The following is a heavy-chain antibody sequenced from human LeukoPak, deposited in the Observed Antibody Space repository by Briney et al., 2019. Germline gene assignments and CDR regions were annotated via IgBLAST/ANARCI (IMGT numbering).Heavy chain of an antibody. CDR1: GGTLSSYT. CDR2: IIPILGIA. CDR3: ASLLGYCSSTSCAYGMDV. Sequence: GASVKVSCKASGGTLSSYTISWVRQAPGQGLEWMGRIIPILGIANYAQKFQGRVTITADKSTSTAYMELSSLRSEDTAVYYCASLLGYCSSTSCAYGMDVWGQGTTVTVSS. D-gene: IGHD2-2*01. V-gene: IGHV1-69*02. J-gene: IGHJ6*02.